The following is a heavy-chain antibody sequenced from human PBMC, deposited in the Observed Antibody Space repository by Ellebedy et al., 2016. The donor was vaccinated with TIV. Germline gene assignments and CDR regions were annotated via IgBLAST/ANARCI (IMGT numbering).Heavy chain of an antibody. CDR2: IKEDGTEK. J-gene: IGHJ4*02. CDR1: GFTFSDYW. Sequence: PGGSLRLSCAASGFTFSDYWMNWVRQAPGKGLEWVANIKEDGTEKYYADSVKGRFSVSRDNARQSTYLQMDSLRVEDTAVYYCGWFGDLGGWGQGTLVTVSA. CDR3: GWFGDLGG. D-gene: IGHD3-10*01. V-gene: IGHV3-7*01.